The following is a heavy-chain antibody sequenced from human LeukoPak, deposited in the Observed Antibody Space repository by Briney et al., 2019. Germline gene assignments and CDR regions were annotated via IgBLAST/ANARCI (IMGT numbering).Heavy chain of an antibody. V-gene: IGHV4-59*01. CDR3: ARVRYTAMVTIFDY. CDR2: IYYSGST. D-gene: IGHD5-18*01. J-gene: IGHJ4*02. CDR1: GGSISGYY. Sequence: SETLSLTCTVSGGSISGYYWSWIRQPPGKGLEWIGYIYYSGSTNYNPSLKSRVTISVDTSKNQFSLKLSSVTAADTAVYYCARVRYTAMVTIFDYWGQGTLVTVSS.